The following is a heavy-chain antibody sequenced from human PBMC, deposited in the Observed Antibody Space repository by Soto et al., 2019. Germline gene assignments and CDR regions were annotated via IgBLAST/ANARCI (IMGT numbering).Heavy chain of an antibody. V-gene: IGHV3-30*18. CDR1: GFTFSSYG. CDR3: PKDRARYCGGGSCYSIFDD. D-gene: IGHD2-15*01. Sequence: QVQLVESGGGVVQPGRSLRLSCAASGFTFSSYGMHWVRQAPGKGLEWVAVISYDGSNKYYADSVKGRFTISRDNSKSTLYLQMNSLRAEDTAVYYCPKDRARYCGGGSCYSIFDDWGQGTLVTVSS. CDR2: ISYDGSNK. J-gene: IGHJ4*02.